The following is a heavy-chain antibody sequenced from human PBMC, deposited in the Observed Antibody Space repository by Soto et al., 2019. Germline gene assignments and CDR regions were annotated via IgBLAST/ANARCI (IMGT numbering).Heavy chain of an antibody. CDR1: GFTFSNAW. CDR2: IKSKTDGGTT. D-gene: IGHD6-6*01. Sequence: GGSLRLSCAASGFTFSNAWMSWVRQAPGKGLEWVGRIKSKTDGGTTDYAAPVKGRFTISRDDSKNTLYLQMNSLKTEDTAVYYCTTELGEQLVRDYYYYYYMDVWGKGTTVTVSS. J-gene: IGHJ6*03. CDR3: TTELGEQLVRDYYYYYYMDV. V-gene: IGHV3-15*01.